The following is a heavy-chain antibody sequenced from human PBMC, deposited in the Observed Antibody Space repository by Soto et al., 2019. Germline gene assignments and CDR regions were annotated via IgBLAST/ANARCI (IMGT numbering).Heavy chain of an antibody. V-gene: IGHV1-18*01. CDR3: ARETHYYGSSASRMNAFDI. D-gene: IGHD3-22*01. CDR1: GYTFTTHG. CDR2: ITPYNGNT. Sequence: QVQLVQSGAEVRKPGASVKVSCKASGYTFTTHGISWVRQAPGQGLECMGWITPYNGNTNYAQNVQGRVTMTTDTSTSAAYMELRSLRSDDTAVYYCARETHYYGSSASRMNAFDIWGPGTMVTVSS. J-gene: IGHJ3*02.